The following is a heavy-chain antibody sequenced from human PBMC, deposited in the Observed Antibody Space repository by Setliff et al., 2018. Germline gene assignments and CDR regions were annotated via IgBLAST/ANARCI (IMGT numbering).Heavy chain of an antibody. V-gene: IGHV3-7*01. Sequence: LRLSCAASGFTFTCCWMRWVRQAPGKGLEWVANINEDGSVTSYMDSVKGRFTISRDNAKKSLYLQMNSLRVDDTAVYYCTSEYHSGGWGQGTLVTVSS. CDR1: GFTFTCCW. D-gene: IGHD1-26*01. CDR3: TSEYHSGG. J-gene: IGHJ4*02. CDR2: INEDGSVT.